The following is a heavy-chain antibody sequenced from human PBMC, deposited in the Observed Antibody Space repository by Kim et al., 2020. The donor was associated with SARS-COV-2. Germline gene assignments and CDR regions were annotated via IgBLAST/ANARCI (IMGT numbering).Heavy chain of an antibody. V-gene: IGHV3-11*05. CDR1: GFTFSDYY. CDR3: ARDGTRYSSSWYGVKDY. Sequence: GGSLRLSCAASGFTFSDYYMSWIRQAPGKGLEWVSYISSSSSYTNYADSVKGRFTISRDNAKNSLYLQMNSLRAEDTAVYYCARDGTRYSSSWYGVKDYWGQGTLVTVSS. D-gene: IGHD6-13*01. CDR2: ISSSSSYT. J-gene: IGHJ4*02.